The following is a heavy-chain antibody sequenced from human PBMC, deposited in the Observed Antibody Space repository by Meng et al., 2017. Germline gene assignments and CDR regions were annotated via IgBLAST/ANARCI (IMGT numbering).Heavy chain of an antibody. V-gene: IGHV1-69*01. J-gene: IGHJ5*02. Sequence: QGELVQYGAVLNEPGSSVKVSCKASGGTFSSYAISWVRQAPGQGLEWMGGIIPIFGTANYAQKFQGRVTITADESTSTAYMELSSLRSEDTAVYYCARESWFDPWGQGTLVTVSS. CDR2: IIPIFGTA. CDR1: GGTFSSYA. CDR3: ARESWFDP.